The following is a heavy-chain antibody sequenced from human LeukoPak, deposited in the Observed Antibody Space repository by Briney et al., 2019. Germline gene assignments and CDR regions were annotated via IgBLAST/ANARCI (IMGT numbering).Heavy chain of an antibody. CDR3: ASRPSGSTWYGVFDY. CDR2: IYDSETT. J-gene: IGHJ4*02. CDR1: GGSISSYY. V-gene: IGHV4-59*01. Sequence: SETLSLTCTVSGGSISSYYWSWIRQPAGKGLEWIGYIYDSETTNYNPSLKSRVTMSVDTSKNQFFLNLSSVTAADTALYYCASRPSGSTWYGVFDYWSRGTLVTVSS. D-gene: IGHD6-13*01.